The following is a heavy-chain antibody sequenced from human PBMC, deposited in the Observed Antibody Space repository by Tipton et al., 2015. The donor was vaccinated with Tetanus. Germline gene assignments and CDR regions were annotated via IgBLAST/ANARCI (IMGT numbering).Heavy chain of an antibody. D-gene: IGHD3-10*01. Sequence: QSGAEVKKAGSSVRVSCKTSGGTFRNYAISWVRQAPGQGLEWMGTILPIFGTTNYAQKFQGRVTITADKSTRTVYMELSSLRSGDTAIYYCARDYDGSEPYDYWGQGTLVTVSS. CDR3: ARDYDGSEPYDY. CDR1: GGTFRNYA. V-gene: IGHV1-69*06. J-gene: IGHJ4*01. CDR2: ILPIFGTT.